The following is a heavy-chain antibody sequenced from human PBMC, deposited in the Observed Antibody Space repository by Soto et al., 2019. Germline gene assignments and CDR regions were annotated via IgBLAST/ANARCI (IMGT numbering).Heavy chain of an antibody. CDR2: ICDSGDDT. V-gene: IGHV3-23*01. J-gene: IGHJ4*02. CDR1: GFILSNYA. Sequence: EVQVLESGGGLVQPGGSLRLSCAASGFILSNYAMSWVRQAPGKGLEWVSGICDSGDDTYYADSVKGRFTISRDNSKNTMYLQMNSLRDEDTAVYYCAKEQLERHFGFDSWGQGTLVTVSS. D-gene: IGHD1-1*01. CDR3: AKEQLERHFGFDS.